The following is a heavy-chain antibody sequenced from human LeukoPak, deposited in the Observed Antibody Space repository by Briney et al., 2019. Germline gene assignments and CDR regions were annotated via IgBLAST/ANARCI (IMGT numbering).Heavy chain of an antibody. Sequence: GGSLRLSRADPGFSLTTYSTNCVRQAPGKGVEWLLYISSGATDIYYADSLRGRFTISRDNANNSLYLQMNSLRDEDTAMYYCARDPGGGFSAFDLWGQGTMVTVSS. D-gene: IGHD4-23*01. CDR2: ISSGATDI. CDR3: ARDPGGGFSAFDL. V-gene: IGHV3-48*02. CDR1: GFSLTTYS. J-gene: IGHJ3*01.